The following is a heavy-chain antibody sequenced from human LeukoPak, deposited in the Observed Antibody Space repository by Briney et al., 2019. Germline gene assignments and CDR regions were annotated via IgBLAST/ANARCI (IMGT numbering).Heavy chain of an antibody. CDR3: ARGHRYYDLRPYYGMDV. V-gene: IGHV3-53*01. J-gene: IGHJ6*02. D-gene: IGHD3-3*01. CDR2: IYSGGST. CDR1: GFTASSNY. Sequence: GGSLRLSCAASGFTASSNYMSWVRQAPGKGLEWVSVIYSGGSTYYADSVKGRFTISRDNSKNTLYLQMNSLRAEDTAVYYCARGHRYYDLRPYYGMDVWGQGTTVTVSS.